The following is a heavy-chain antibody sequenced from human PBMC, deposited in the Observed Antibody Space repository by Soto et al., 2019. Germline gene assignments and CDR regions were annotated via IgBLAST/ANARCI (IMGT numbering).Heavy chain of an antibody. CDR1: GFTFSSYG. J-gene: IGHJ6*02. CDR3: AKDLVVLSYYYYGMDV. V-gene: IGHV3-30*18. Sequence: GGSLRLSCAASGFTFSSYGMHWVRQAPGKGLEWVAVISYDGSNKYYADSVKGRFTISRDNSKNTLYLQMNSLRAEDTAVYYCAKDLVVLSYYYYGMDVWGQGTTVTVSS. CDR2: ISYDGSNK. D-gene: IGHD2-15*01.